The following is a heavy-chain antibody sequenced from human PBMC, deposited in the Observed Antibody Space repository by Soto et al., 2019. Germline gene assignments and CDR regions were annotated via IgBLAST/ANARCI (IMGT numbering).Heavy chain of an antibody. CDR3: AGTTSHQWYYMDV. Sequence: PSXTLSLTCAISGDSVPSNSAAWNWIRQSASRGLEWLGRTYYRSRWYNDYAVSVRRRITVNPDTSKNQFSLQLTSVTPEDTAVYYCAGTTSHQWYYMDVWGKGTTVTVSS. CDR2: TYYRSRWYN. J-gene: IGHJ6*03. D-gene: IGHD1-7*01. V-gene: IGHV6-1*01. CDR1: GDSVPSNSAA.